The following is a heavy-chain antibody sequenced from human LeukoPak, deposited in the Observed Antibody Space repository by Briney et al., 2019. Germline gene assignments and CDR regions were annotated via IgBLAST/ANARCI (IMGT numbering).Heavy chain of an antibody. CDR3: AKGDIVVVVAAPLPSPFDP. Sequence: GGSLRLSCAASGFTFSSYAMSWVRQAPGKGLEWVSAISGSGGSTYYAASVKGRFTISRDNSKNTLCLQMNSLRAEDTAVYYCAKGDIVVVVAAPLPSPFDPWGQGTLVTVSS. CDR2: ISGSGGST. J-gene: IGHJ5*02. CDR1: GFTFSSYA. D-gene: IGHD2-15*01. V-gene: IGHV3-23*01.